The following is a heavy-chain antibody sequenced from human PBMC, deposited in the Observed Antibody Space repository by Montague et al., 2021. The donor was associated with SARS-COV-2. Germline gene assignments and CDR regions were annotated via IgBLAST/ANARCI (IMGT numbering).Heavy chain of an antibody. CDR2: FYSVGST. CDR3: ARETMTADAFDI. V-gene: IGHV4-59*02. J-gene: IGHJ3*02. CDR1: GASVNSSD. D-gene: IGHD1-14*01. Sequence: SETLSLTCTVSGASVNSSDWGWIRQSPGKGLEWIGYFYSVGSTDYNPSLKSRVTISRDTSKNQFSLKVRSVTAADTAVYYCARETMTADAFDIWGQGTMVTVSS.